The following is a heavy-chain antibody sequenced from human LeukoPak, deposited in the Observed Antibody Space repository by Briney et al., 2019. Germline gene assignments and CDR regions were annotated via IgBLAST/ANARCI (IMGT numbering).Heavy chain of an antibody. CDR3: AKGGDEGYYDTSGYYEAY. CDR1: GFTFSDYA. J-gene: IGHJ4*02. V-gene: IGHV3-23*01. Sequence: GGSMRLSWAASGFTFSDYAMSWVRQAPGKVLEWVTAISGSGGSTYYADSVKGRFTISRDNSKNTLYLQMSSLRAEDTAVYYCAKGGDEGYYDTSGYYEAYWGQGTLVTVSS. D-gene: IGHD3-22*01. CDR2: ISGSGGST.